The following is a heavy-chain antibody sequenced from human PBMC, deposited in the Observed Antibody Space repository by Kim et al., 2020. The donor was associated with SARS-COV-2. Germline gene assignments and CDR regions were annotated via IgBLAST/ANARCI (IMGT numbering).Heavy chain of an antibody. CDR2: ISGTGVYI. CDR3: ARGWSYGSGDDYHVAF. Sequence: GGSLRLSCAASGFIFSDYNMNWVRQAPGRGLECVSSISGTGVYINYADSVRGRFTISRDNIRNTLYLHMSSLRDEDTAVYFCARGWSYGSGDDYHVAF. V-gene: IGHV3-21*01. CDR1: GFIFSDYN. J-gene: IGHJ3*01. D-gene: IGHD3-10*01.